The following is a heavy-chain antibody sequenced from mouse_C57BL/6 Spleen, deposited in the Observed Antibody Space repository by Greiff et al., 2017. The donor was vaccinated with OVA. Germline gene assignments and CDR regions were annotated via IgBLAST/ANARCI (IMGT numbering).Heavy chain of an antibody. J-gene: IGHJ2*01. CDR1: GFTFSSYA. Sequence: EVQLVESGGGLVKPGGSLKLSCAASGFTFSSYAMSWVRQTPEKRLEWVATISDGGSYTYYPDNVKGRFTISRDNAKNNLYLQMSHLKSEDTAMYYCARERGGVGYYPYYFDYWGQGTTLTVSS. V-gene: IGHV5-4*01. CDR2: ISDGGSYT. CDR3: ARERGGVGYYPYYFDY. D-gene: IGHD2-3*01.